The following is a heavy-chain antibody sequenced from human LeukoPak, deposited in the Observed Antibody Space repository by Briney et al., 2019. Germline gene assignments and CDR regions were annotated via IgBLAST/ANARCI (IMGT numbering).Heavy chain of an antibody. D-gene: IGHD6-19*01. CDR3: ARDPYSSGWPGWFDP. V-gene: IGHV3-21*01. CDR1: GFTFSSYE. CDR2: ISSSSNYI. Sequence: GGSLRLSCAASGFTFSSYEMNWVRQAPGKGLEWVSSISSSSNYIYYADSVKGRFTISRDNAKNSLYLQMNSLRAEDTAVYYCARDPYSSGWPGWFDPWGQGTLVTVSS. J-gene: IGHJ5*02.